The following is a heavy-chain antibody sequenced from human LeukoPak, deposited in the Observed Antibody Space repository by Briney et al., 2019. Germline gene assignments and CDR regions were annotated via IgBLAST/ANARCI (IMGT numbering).Heavy chain of an antibody. CDR1: GFTFDDYA. CDR2: ISGDGGST. V-gene: IGHV3-43*02. CDR3: AKEGGYSYGSIEYFQH. J-gene: IGHJ1*01. D-gene: IGHD5-18*01. Sequence: PGGSLRLSCAASGFTFDDYAMHWVRQAPGKGLEWVSLISGDGGSTYYADSVKGRFTISRDNSKNSLYLQMNSLRTEDTALYYCAKEGGYSYGSIEYFQHWGQGTLVSVSS.